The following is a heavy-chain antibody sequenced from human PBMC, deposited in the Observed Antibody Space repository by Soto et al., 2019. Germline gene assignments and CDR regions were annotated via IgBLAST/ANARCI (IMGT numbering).Heavy chain of an antibody. V-gene: IGHV6-1*01. J-gene: IGHJ4*02. D-gene: IGHD3-22*01. Sequence: PSQTLSLTCAISGDSVSSNLATWNWIRQSPSRGLEWLGRTYYRSRWYSDYALSVKSRISISPDTSNNQFSLHLNSVTPEDTAVYYCARVEPPHYQNSGFWDYFDSWGQGTLVTVSS. CDR2: TYYRSRWYS. CDR1: GDSVSSNLAT. CDR3: ARVEPPHYQNSGFWDYFDS.